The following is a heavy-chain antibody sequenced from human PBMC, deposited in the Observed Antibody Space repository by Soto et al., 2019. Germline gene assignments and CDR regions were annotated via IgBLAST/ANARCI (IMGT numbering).Heavy chain of an antibody. Sequence: EVQLSESGGGLVQPGGSRRISCTASGFTFNNYAMAWVRHAPGKGLEWVSGISGSGENTNYADSVKGRFTISRDNSKNTLYLQMKRLRAEDTALYYCAKDYGVRGIMTNLFDSWGQGTLVTVSS. D-gene: IGHD3-10*01. CDR2: ISGSGENT. CDR1: GFTFNNYA. J-gene: IGHJ4*02. V-gene: IGHV3-23*01. CDR3: AKDYGVRGIMTNLFDS.